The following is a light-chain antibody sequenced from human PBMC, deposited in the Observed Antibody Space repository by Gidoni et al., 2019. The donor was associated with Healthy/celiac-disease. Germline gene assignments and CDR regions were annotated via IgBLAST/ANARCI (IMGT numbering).Light chain of an antibody. CDR2: GAS. Sequence: EIVLTTSPGTLSLSPGERATLPCRASQSVSSSYLAWYQPKPGQAPRLLIYGASSRATGIPDRFSGSGSGTDFTLTISRLEPEDFAVYYCQQYGSSLFTFGPGTKVDIK. CDR3: QQYGSSLFT. V-gene: IGKV3-20*01. J-gene: IGKJ3*01. CDR1: QSVSSSY.